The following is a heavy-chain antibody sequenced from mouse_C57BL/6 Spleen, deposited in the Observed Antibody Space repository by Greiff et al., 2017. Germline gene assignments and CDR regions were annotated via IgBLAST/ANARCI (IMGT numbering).Heavy chain of an antibody. D-gene: IGHD1-1*01. J-gene: IGHJ3*01. V-gene: IGHV1-74*01. CDR3: AMCSSLPWFAY. CDR1: GYTFTSYW. Sequence: QVQLQQPGAELVKPGASVKVSCKASGYTFTSYWMHWVKQRPGQGLEWIGRIHPSDSDTNYNQKFMGKATLTVDKSSSTAYMQLSSLTSEDSAVYYCAMCSSLPWFAYWGQGTLVTVSA. CDR2: IHPSDSDT.